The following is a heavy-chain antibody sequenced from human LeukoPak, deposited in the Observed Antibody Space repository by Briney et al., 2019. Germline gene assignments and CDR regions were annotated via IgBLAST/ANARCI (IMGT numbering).Heavy chain of an antibody. CDR3: ARDPPGYCSGGSCYVDDYYYYGMDV. Sequence: GGSLRLSCAASGFTLSTCGMHWVRQAPGKGLEWVSYISSSSSTIYYADSVKGRFTISRDNAKNSLYLQMNSLRAEDTAVYYCARDPPGYCSGGSCYVDDYYYYGMDVWGQGTTVTVSS. J-gene: IGHJ6*02. D-gene: IGHD2-15*01. CDR1: GFTLSTCG. V-gene: IGHV3-48*01. CDR2: ISSSSSTI.